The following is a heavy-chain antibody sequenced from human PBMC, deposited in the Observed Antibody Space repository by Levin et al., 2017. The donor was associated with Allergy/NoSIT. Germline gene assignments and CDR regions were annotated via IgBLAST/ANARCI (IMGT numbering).Heavy chain of an antibody. D-gene: IGHD6-13*01. CDR3: ARVDAAAEGNYYYGMDV. CDR2: ISSSSSYT. CDR1: GFTFSDYY. J-gene: IGHJ6*02. Sequence: GGSLRLSCAASGFTFSDYYMSWIRQAPGKGLEWVSYISSSSSYTNYADSVKGRFTISRDNAKNSLYLQMNSLRAEDTAVYYCARVDAAAEGNYYYGMDVWGQGTTVTVSS. V-gene: IGHV3-11*05.